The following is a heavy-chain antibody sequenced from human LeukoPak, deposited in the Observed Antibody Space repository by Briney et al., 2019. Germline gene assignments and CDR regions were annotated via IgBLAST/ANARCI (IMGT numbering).Heavy chain of an antibody. D-gene: IGHD5-18*01. Sequence: GGSLRLSCAASGFPFSNYAMSWVRQAPGKGLEWVSSLISSGAVTYYADSEKGRFTISRDNSKNTVHLQMDSLRAEDSAVYYCAKNAGYSYGLYYFDYWGQGTLVTVSS. CDR2: LISSGAVT. J-gene: IGHJ4*02. V-gene: IGHV3-23*01. CDR1: GFPFSNYA. CDR3: AKNAGYSYGLYYFDY.